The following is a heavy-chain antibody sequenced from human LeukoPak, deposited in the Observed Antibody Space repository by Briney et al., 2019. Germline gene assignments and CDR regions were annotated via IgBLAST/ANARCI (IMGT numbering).Heavy chain of an antibody. V-gene: IGHV3-48*03. Sequence: GGSLRLSCVASGFTFSSYEMSWSRQAPGKGLEWISYITDDGETTYYGDSVRGRFVISRDNAKNSLYLQLNSPGVQDTAVYYCVRKGNFDTWGQGTLVTVSS. J-gene: IGHJ4*02. CDR2: ITDDGETT. CDR1: GFTFSSYE. CDR3: VRKGNFDT.